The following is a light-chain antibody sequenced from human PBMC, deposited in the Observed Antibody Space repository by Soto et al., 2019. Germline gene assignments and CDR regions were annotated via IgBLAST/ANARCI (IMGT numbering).Light chain of an antibody. V-gene: IGKV3-20*01. CDR1: QSVRNSY. J-gene: IGKJ2*01. CDR3: QQYGSSPYT. CDR2: GAS. Sequence: EILLTQSPGTLYLSPGERATLSCRASQSVRNSYLAWYQQKPGQAPRLLIYGASGRATGIPDMFSGSGSGTDFTLTISRLEPEDFAVYYCQQYGSSPYTFGQRTKLKI.